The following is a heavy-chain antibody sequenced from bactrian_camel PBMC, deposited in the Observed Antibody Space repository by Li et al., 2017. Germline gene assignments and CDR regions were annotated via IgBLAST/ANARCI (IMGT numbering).Heavy chain of an antibody. CDR2: LYAGGGRV. V-gene: IGHV3S1*01. CDR3: AGDCSVAARNFWPYCSAGMCCLE. Sequence: HVQLVESGGGSVQAGGSLRLSCETSGYSAVRDSKAWFRQGEGKEREGVAVLYAGGGRVDYAESVKGRFTMFLDNAKTTVYLQMTNLTPEDTAMYYCAGDCSVAARNFWPYCSAGMCCLEWGQGTQVTVS. D-gene: IGHD6*01. CDR1: GYSAVRDS. J-gene: IGHJ4*01.